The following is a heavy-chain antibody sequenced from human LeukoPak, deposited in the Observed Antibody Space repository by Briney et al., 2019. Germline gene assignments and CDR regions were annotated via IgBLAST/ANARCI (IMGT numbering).Heavy chain of an antibody. J-gene: IGHJ4*02. CDR1: GFTFSSYW. D-gene: IGHD3-3*01. V-gene: IGHV3-74*01. CDR2: INSDGSST. CDR3: ARILATYYDYMSGGIDY. Sequence: GGPLRLSCAASGFTFSSYWMHWVRHAPGKGLVWVSRINSDGSSTSYADSVKGRFTISRDNAKNTLYLQMNSLRAEDTAVYYCARILATYYDYMSGGIDYWGQGTLVTVSS.